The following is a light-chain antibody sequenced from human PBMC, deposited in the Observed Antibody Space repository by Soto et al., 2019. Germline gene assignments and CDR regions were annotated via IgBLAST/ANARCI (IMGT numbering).Light chain of an antibody. CDR3: QQRSNWPT. CDR1: QSIGSN. CDR2: GAS. J-gene: IGKJ5*01. V-gene: IGKV3-15*01. Sequence: EIVMTQSPATLSVSPGERATLSCRASQSIGSNLAWYQQKPGQSPRLLIYGASTRATGLPARFSGSGSGTDFTLTISSLEPEDFAVYYCQQRSNWPTFGQGTRLEIK.